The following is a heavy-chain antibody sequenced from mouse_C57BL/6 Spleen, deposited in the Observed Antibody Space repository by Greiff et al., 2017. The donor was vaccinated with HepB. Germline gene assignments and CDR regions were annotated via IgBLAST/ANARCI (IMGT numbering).Heavy chain of an antibody. CDR1: GYAFSSSW. Sequence: QVQLQQSGPELVKPGASVKISCKASGYAFSSSWMNWVKQRPGKGLEWIGRIYPGDGDTNYNGKFKGKATLTADKSSSTAYMQLSSLTSEDSAVYFCARGPHYYDCDDYFDYWGQGTTLTVSS. CDR2: IYPGDGDT. D-gene: IGHD2-4*01. J-gene: IGHJ2*01. CDR3: ARGPHYYDCDDYFDY. V-gene: IGHV1-82*01.